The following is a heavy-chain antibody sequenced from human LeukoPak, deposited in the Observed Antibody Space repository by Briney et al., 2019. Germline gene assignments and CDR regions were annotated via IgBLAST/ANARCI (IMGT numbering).Heavy chain of an antibody. J-gene: IGHJ4*02. D-gene: IGHD7-27*01. CDR1: GFTFSNYA. Sequence: GGSLRLSCAASGFTFSNYAIHWVRQAPGKGLEWVASIRFNGNFYADYVKGRFTISRDNSKSTVSLQMDTLRAEDTALYYCARENWDFDFWGQGTLVTVSS. CDR3: ARENWDFDF. CDR2: IRFNGN. V-gene: IGHV3-30*02.